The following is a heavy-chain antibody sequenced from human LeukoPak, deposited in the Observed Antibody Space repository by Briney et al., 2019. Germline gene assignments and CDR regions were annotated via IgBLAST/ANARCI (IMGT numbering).Heavy chain of an antibody. CDR1: GFTFSSYG. D-gene: IGHD5-24*01. Sequence: GGSLRLSCAASGFTFSSYGMHWVRQTPGKGLEWVAVISYDGSNKYYADSVKGRFTISRDNSKNTLYLQMNSLRAEDTAVYYCAKGRGIWLQLYLFDYWGQGTLVTVSS. CDR2: ISYDGSNK. V-gene: IGHV3-30*18. CDR3: AKGRGIWLQLYLFDY. J-gene: IGHJ4*02.